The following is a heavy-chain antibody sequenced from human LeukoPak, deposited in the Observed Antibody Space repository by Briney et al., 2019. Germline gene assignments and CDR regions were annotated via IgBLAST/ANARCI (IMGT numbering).Heavy chain of an antibody. Sequence: GGSLRLSCAASGFTFSNYSMNWVRQAPGKGLEWISYIGIDSGKTKYADSVKGRFTISGDKAESSLYLQMSSLRVEDTAVYYCARDYRYAFDNWGQGTLVPVSS. D-gene: IGHD1-1*01. V-gene: IGHV3-48*01. CDR1: GFTFSNYS. J-gene: IGHJ4*02. CDR3: ARDYRYAFDN. CDR2: IGIDSGKT.